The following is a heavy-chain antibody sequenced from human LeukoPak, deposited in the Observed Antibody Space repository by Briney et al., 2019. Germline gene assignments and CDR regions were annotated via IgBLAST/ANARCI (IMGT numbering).Heavy chain of an antibody. CDR1: GYTFTSYW. J-gene: IGHJ4*02. D-gene: IGHD6-19*01. V-gene: IGHV5-51*01. Sequence: RGESLKISCKGSGYTFTSYWIGWVRQMPGKGLEWMGIIYPGDSDTRYSPSFQGQVTVSADKSTSTAYLQWSSLKASDTAMYYCARRAEDSSGWYYWGQGTLVTVSS. CDR3: ARRAEDSSGWYY. CDR2: IYPGDSDT.